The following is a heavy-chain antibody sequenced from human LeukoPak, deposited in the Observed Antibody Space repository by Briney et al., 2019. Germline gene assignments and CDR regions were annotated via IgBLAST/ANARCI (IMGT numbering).Heavy chain of an antibody. CDR1: GFTFSRHW. CDR3: ASSLSGTSNY. Sequence: GGSLRLSCAASGFTFSRHWMNWVRQAPGKGLEWVANIKRDGSEKYYVDSVKGRFTISRDNAKNSLSLQMNSLRAEDTAVYYCASSLSGTSNYWGQGTLVTVSS. V-gene: IGHV3-7*01. J-gene: IGHJ4*02. D-gene: IGHD1-26*01. CDR2: IKRDGSEK.